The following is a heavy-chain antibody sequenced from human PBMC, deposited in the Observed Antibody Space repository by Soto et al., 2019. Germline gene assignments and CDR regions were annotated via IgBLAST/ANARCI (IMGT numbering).Heavy chain of an antibody. CDR2: ISSSSSTI. V-gene: IGHV3-48*02. D-gene: IGHD2-2*01. J-gene: IGHJ5*02. CDR3: ARDIVVVPELKGWFDH. Sequence: GGSLILSCAASGFTFSSYSMNWVRQAPGKGLEWVSYISSSSSTIYYADSVKGRFTISRDNAKNSLYLQMNSLRDEDTAVYYCARDIVVVPELKGWFDHWGQGTLVTVSS. CDR1: GFTFSSYS.